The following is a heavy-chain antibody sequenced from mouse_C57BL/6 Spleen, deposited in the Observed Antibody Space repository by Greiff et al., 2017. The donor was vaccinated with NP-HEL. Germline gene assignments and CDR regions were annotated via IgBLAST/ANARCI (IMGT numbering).Heavy chain of an antibody. Sequence: QVQLQQPGTELVKPGASVKLSCKASGYTFTSYWMHWVKQRPGQGLEWIGNINPSNGGTNYNEKFKSKATLTVDKSSSTAYKQLSSLTSEDSAVYYCASLHYYGSTWFAYWGQGTLVTVSA. CDR3: ASLHYYGSTWFAY. J-gene: IGHJ3*01. CDR1: GYTFTSYW. D-gene: IGHD1-1*01. CDR2: INPSNGGT. V-gene: IGHV1-53*01.